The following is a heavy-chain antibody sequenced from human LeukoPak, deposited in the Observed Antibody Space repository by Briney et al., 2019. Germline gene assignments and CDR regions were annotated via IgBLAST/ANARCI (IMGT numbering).Heavy chain of an antibody. CDR2: IYSGGST. CDR1: GFPVRNHY. J-gene: IGHJ3*02. CDR3: ARDDGVKAFDI. V-gene: IGHV3-53*01. D-gene: IGHD5-24*01. Sequence: PGGFLGLSRAAAGFPVRNHYMRGGRQAPGKGLEWGSVIYSGGSTFYADAVQGRVTISRDNSKNTLYLQMNSLRAEDTAVYYCARDDGVKAFDIWGQGTMVTVSS.